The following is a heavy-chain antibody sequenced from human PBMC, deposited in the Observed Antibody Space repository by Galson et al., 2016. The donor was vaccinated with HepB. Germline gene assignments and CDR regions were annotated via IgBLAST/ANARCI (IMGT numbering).Heavy chain of an antibody. CDR3: ARDFPPRY. V-gene: IGHV4-59*01. CDR1: GGSISRFY. J-gene: IGHJ4*02. Sequence: SETLSLTCTVSGGSISRFYWSWVRQPPGKGQEWIGYIYYSGATSYNPSLKSRVTISVDSSKNQFSLKVNSVTAADTAMYFCARDFPPRYWGQGTLVTVSS. CDR2: IYYSGAT.